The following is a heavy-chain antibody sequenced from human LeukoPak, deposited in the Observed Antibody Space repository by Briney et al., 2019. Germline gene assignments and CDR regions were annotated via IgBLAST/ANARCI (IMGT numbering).Heavy chain of an antibody. J-gene: IGHJ3*01. D-gene: IGHD3-10*01. CDR3: ARGGHGSGTSYKWAFDV. CDR2: ISGSGTTI. V-gene: IGHV3-48*03. Sequence: GGSLRLSCAASGFIFSSFEMNWVRQAPGKGLEWVSYISGSGTTIYYADSVKGRFTISRDNARNSLYLQMNSLRADDTAVYYCARGGHGSGTSYKWAFDVWGQGTAVTVSS. CDR1: GFIFSSFE.